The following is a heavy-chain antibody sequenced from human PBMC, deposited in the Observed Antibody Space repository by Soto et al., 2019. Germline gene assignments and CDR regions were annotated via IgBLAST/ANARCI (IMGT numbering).Heavy chain of an antibody. CDR2: IYYSGNT. CDR3: ASDHGWSDQYYGMGV. D-gene: IGHD2-15*01. Sequence: QVQLQESGPGLVKPSQTLSLTCTVSGGSISSNGHYWSWIRQHPGKGLEWIGNIYYSGNTYYNPSLKSRVTISRDTSKKRFSLRLNSVTAAHRAVYYCASDHGWSDQYYGMGVWGQGTTVTVSS. V-gene: IGHV4-31*03. CDR1: GGSISSNGHY. J-gene: IGHJ6*02.